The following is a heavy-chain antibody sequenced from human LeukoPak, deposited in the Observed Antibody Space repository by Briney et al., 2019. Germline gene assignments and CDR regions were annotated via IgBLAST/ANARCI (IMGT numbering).Heavy chain of an antibody. V-gene: IGHV3-48*03. CDR3: ARVRGYDFRFDY. D-gene: IGHD3-3*01. J-gene: IGHJ4*02. Sequence: PGGSLRLSCAASGFTFSSYEMNWVRKAPGKGLEWVSYISSSGSTIYYADSVKGRFTISRNNAKNSLYLQMNSLRAEDTAVYYCARVRGYDFRFDYWGQGTLVTVSS. CDR2: ISSSGSTI. CDR1: GFTFSSYE.